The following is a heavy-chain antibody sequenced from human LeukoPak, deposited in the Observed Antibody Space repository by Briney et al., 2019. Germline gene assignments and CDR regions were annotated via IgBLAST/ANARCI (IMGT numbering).Heavy chain of an antibody. Sequence: SMRVSCKASGYSFTSYGISWVRQAPGQGLEWMGGIIPIFGTANYAQKFQGRVTITADKSTSTAYMELSSLRSEDTAVYYCARADFVDTAMAIDYWGQGTLVTVSS. V-gene: IGHV1-69*06. CDR2: IIPIFGTA. CDR3: ARADFVDTAMAIDY. CDR1: GYSFTSYG. J-gene: IGHJ4*02. D-gene: IGHD5-18*01.